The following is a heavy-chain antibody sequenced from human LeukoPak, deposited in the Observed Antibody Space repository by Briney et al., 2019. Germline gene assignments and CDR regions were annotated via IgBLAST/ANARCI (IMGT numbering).Heavy chain of an antibody. CDR3: ARRSEAHYYDSGSYYNPFYFDY. CDR1: GGSISSGGYY. Sequence: SETLSLTCTVSGGSISSGGYYWSWIRQHPGKGLEWIGYIYYSGSTYYNPSLKSRVTISVDKSKNQFSLKLSSVTAADTAVYYCARRSEAHYYDSGSYYNPFYFDYWGQGTLVTVSS. D-gene: IGHD3-10*01. J-gene: IGHJ4*02. V-gene: IGHV4-31*03. CDR2: IYYSGST.